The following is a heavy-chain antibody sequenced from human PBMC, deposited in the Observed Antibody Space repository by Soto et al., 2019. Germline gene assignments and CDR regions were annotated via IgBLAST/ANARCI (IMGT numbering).Heavy chain of an antibody. V-gene: IGHV4-31*03. J-gene: IGHJ4*02. D-gene: IGHD3-16*02. CDR3: ARGGYDYVWGSYRSSLFDY. Sequence: SETLSLTCTVSGVSMSSGGYYWSWIRQHPGKGLEWIGYIYYSGSTYYNPSLKSRVTISVDTPKNQFSLKLSSVTAADTAVYYCARGGYDYVWGSYRSSLFDYWGQGTLVTVS. CDR2: IYYSGST. CDR1: GVSMSSGGYY.